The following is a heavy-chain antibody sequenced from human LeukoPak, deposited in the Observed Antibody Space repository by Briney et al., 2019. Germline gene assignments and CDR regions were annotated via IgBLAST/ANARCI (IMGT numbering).Heavy chain of an antibody. CDR2: IYYSGST. CDR3: ARDRYSGSLHDFDY. Sequence: TSQTLSLTCTVPGGSISSGDYYWSWIRQPPGKGLEWIGYIYYSGSTYYNPSLKSRVTISVDTSKNQFSLKLSSVTAADTAVYYCARDRYSGSLHDFDYWGQGTLVTVSS. D-gene: IGHD1-26*01. V-gene: IGHV4-30-4*08. CDR1: GGSISSGDYY. J-gene: IGHJ4*02.